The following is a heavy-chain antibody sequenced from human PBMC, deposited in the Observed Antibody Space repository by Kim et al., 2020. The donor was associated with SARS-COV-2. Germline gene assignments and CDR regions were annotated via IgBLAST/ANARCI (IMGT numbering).Heavy chain of an antibody. J-gene: IGHJ4*02. D-gene: IGHD3-22*01. CDR2: M. Sequence: MYYADSVNGRFTISRDNAKNSLYLQMNTLRVEDTALYYCASLYYDTSGYDDWGQGTLVTVSS. V-gene: IGHV3-48*03. CDR3: ASLYYDTSGYDD.